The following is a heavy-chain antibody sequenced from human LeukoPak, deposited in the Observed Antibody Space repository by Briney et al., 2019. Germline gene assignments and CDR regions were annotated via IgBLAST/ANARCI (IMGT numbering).Heavy chain of an antibody. J-gene: IGHJ5*02. Sequence: GASVKVSCKASGGTFSSYAISWVRQAPGQGLEWMGGIIPIFGTANYAQKFQGRVTITADESTSTVYMELRSLRSDDTAVYYCARDLGYCSGGSCTFRFDPWGQGTMVTVSS. V-gene: IGHV1-69*13. CDR1: GGTFSSYA. CDR2: IIPIFGTA. CDR3: ARDLGYCSGGSCTFRFDP. D-gene: IGHD2-15*01.